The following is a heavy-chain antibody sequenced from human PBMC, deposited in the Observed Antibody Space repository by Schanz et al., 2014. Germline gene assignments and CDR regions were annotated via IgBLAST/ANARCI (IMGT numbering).Heavy chain of an antibody. CDR2: ISFDGSTK. D-gene: IGHD1-26*01. J-gene: IGHJ4*02. V-gene: IGHV3-30*04. CDR3: AKDYSGSYYAY. Sequence: QVQLVESGGGVVQPGGSLRLSCAAPRFIFDGYAMHWVRQAPGKGLEWVAAISFDGSTKLYADSVKGRFTISRDNSKNTLYLQMNSLRAEDTAVYYCAKDYSGSYYAYWGLGALVTVSS. CDR1: RFIFDGYA.